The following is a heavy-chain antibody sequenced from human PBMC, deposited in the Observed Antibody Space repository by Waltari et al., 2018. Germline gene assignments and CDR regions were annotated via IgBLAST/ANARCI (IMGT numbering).Heavy chain of an antibody. CDR3: ATYIGASLGTAAFDG. J-gene: IGHJ3*01. Sequence: QLHLQASGPGLVTPSATLSLTCSVSGDSLTTNRHYLGWIRQPPGQGLEWIGTMSYSGATYSSPSLRSRVTVSRDTSKNQLSLKLGSVTAADTAVYYCATYIGASLGTAAFDGWGQGTMVTVSS. D-gene: IGHD5-12*01. CDR1: GDSLTTNRHY. CDR2: MSYSGAT. V-gene: IGHV4-39*01.